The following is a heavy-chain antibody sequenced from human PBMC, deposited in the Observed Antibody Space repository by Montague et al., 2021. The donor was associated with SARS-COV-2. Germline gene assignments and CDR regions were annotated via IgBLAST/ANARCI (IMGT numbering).Heavy chain of an antibody. CDR3: AREGYYDSSGYPLSY. CDR1: GFTFSSYE. D-gene: IGHD3-22*01. V-gene: IGHV3-48*03. CDR2: ISSSGSSI. Sequence: SLRLSCPASGFTFSSYEMNWVRQAPGKGLEWVSYISSSGSSIYYADSVKGRFTISRDNAKNSLYLQMNSLRAVDTAVYYGAREGYYDSSGYPLSYWGQGTLVTVSS. J-gene: IGHJ4*02.